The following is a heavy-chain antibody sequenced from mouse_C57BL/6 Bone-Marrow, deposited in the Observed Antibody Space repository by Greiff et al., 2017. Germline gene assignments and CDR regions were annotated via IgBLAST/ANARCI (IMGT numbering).Heavy chain of an antibody. CDR2: INPGSGGT. Sequence: VHLVESGAELVRPGTSVKVSCKASGYAFTNYLIEWVKQRPGQGLEWIGVINPGSGGTNYNEKFKGKATLTADKSSSTAYMQLSSLTSEDSAVYFCARSSYWYFDVWGTGTTVTVSS. J-gene: IGHJ1*03. D-gene: IGHD1-1*01. CDR1: GYAFTNYL. CDR3: ARSSYWYFDV. V-gene: IGHV1-54*01.